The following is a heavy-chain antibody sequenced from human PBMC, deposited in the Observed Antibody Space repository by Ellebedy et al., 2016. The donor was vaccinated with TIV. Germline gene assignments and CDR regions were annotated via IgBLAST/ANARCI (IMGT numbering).Heavy chain of an antibody. CDR1: GIIVSDYF. J-gene: IGHJ5*02. CDR2: LYPDAKT. V-gene: IGHV3-66*01. CDR3: ARDPGGGGDFGDNWFDP. Sequence: GESLKISCEASGIIVSDYFMNWVRQAPGKGLEWVSVLYPDAKTIYTDSVNGRFIFSRDSSKNTLYLQMNSLTAEDTAVYYCARDPGGGGDFGDNWFDPWGQGTLVTVSS. D-gene: IGHD2-21*01.